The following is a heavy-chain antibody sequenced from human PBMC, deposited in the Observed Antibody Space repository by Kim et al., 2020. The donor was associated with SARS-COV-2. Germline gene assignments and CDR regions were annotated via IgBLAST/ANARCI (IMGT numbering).Heavy chain of an antibody. CDR2: INVGNGNT. Sequence: ASVKVSCKASGYTFSRNAMHWVRQAPGQRLEWMGWINVGNGNTKYSQKFQGRVTITRDTSASTAYMELSSLRSEDTAVYYCARGVGASFDYWGQGTLVTVSS. CDR3: ARGVGASFDY. CDR1: GYTFSRNA. V-gene: IGHV1-3*01. D-gene: IGHD1-26*01. J-gene: IGHJ4*02.